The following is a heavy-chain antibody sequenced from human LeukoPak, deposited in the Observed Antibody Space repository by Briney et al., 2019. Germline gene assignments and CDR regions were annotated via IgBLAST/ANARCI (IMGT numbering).Heavy chain of an antibody. Sequence: ASVKVSCKASGYTFTTYAMHWVRQAPGQRLEWMGWINAGNGNTKYSQKFQGRVTITRDTSASTAYMELSSLRSEDTAVYYCARAQAWDSSDPNWFDPWGQGTLVTVSS. CDR2: INAGNGNT. J-gene: IGHJ5*02. CDR1: GYTFTTYA. V-gene: IGHV1-3*01. CDR3: ARAQAWDSSDPNWFDP. D-gene: IGHD3-22*01.